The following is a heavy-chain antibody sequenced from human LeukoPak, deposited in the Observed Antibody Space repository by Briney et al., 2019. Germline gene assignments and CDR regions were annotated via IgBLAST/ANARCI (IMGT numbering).Heavy chain of an antibody. CDR2: IYTSGST. V-gene: IGHV4-61*02. D-gene: IGHD4-17*01. CDR1: GGSISSGSYY. J-gene: IGHJ6*03. CDR3: AGPAGTTKYYYMDV. Sequence: SXXLSLTCTVSGGSISSGSYYWSWIRQPAGKGLEWIGRIYTSGSTNYNPSLKSRVTISVDTSKNQFSLKLSSVTAADTAVYYCAGPAGTTKYYYMDVWGKGTTVTVSS.